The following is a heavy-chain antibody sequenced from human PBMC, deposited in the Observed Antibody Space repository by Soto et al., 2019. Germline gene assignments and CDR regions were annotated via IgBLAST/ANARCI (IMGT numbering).Heavy chain of an antibody. V-gene: IGHV3-21*01. D-gene: IGHD4-17*01. CDR2: ISSSSSYI. Sequence: EVHLVESGGGLVKPGGSLRLSCAASGLTFSSYSMNWVRQAPGKGLEWVSSISSSSSYIYYADSVKGRFTISRDNAKNSLYLQMNSLRAEDTAVYYCARLAARTDGDWGQGTLVTVSS. CDR3: ARLAARTDGD. J-gene: IGHJ4*02. CDR1: GLTFSSYS.